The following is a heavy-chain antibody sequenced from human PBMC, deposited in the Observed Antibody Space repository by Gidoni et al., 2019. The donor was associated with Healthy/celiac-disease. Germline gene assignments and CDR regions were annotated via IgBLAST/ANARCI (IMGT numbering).Heavy chain of an antibody. D-gene: IGHD6-13*01. CDR1: GFTVSSTY. CDR3: ANHIAAAGTRAFDY. J-gene: IGHJ4*02. Sequence: EVQLVESGGGLIPPGGALRLSCAASGFTVSSTYMSGFRQAPGKGLEWVSVIYSGGSTYYADSVKGRFTISRDNSKNTLYLQMNSLRAEDTAVYYCANHIAAAGTRAFDYWGQGTLVTVSS. CDR2: IYSGGST. V-gene: IGHV3-53*01.